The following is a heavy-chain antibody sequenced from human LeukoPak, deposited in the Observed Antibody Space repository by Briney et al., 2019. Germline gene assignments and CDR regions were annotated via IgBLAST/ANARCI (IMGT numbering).Heavy chain of an antibody. CDR3: AREDYYDSSGYNLIYWFDP. CDR2: IYTSGST. V-gene: IGHV4-61*02. J-gene: IGHJ5*02. D-gene: IGHD3-22*01. CDR1: GGSISSGSYY. Sequence: SETLSLTCTVSGGSISSGSYYWSWIRQPAGKGLEWIGRIYTSGSTNYNPSLKSRVTISVDTSKNQFSLKLSSVTAADTAVYYCAREDYYDSSGYNLIYWFDPWGQGTLVTVSS.